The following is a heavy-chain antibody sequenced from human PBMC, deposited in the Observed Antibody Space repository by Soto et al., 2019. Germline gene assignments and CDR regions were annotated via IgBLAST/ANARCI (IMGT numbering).Heavy chain of an antibody. V-gene: IGHV4-34*01. CDR3: ARDLAGYYDSSGYLYYYYGMDV. J-gene: IGHJ6*02. D-gene: IGHD3-22*01. CDR2: INHSGST. Sequence: SETLSLTCAVYGGSFSGYYWSWIRQPPGKGLEWIGEINHSGSTNYNPSLKSRVTISVDTSKNQFSLKLSSVTAADTAVYYWARDLAGYYDSSGYLYYYYGMDVWGQGTTVTVSS. CDR1: GGSFSGYY.